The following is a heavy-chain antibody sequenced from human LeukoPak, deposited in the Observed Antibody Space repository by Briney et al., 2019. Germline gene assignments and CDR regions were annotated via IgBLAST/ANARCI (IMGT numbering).Heavy chain of an antibody. J-gene: IGHJ4*02. V-gene: IGHV3-23*01. CDR1: GFTFSNYA. CDR3: AREGYSSGYYFDY. Sequence: GGSLRLSCAASGFTFSNYAMSWVRQAPGKGLEWVSAITVGGGTTYYADSVKGRFTISRDNAKNSLYLQMNSLRAEDTAVYYCAREGYSSGYYFDYWGQGTLVTVSS. CDR2: ITVGGGTT. D-gene: IGHD3-22*01.